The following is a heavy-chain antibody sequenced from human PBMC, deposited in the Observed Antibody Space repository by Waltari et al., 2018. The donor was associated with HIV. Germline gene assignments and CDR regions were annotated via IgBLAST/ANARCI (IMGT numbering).Heavy chain of an antibody. CDR2: ISSGSTYL. V-gene: IGHV3-21*02. CDR3: ARDLTVTTTAFFDY. CDR1: GVTFSSYS. D-gene: IGHD4-17*01. J-gene: IGHJ4*02. Sequence: EVQLVESGGGLVKPGGSLRLSCAASGVTFSSYSMNWVRPAPGKGLEWVSSISSGSTYLYYADSLRGRFTTSRDDAQNSLYLQMNSLKAEDTAVYYCARDLTVTTTAFFDYWGQGTLVTVSS.